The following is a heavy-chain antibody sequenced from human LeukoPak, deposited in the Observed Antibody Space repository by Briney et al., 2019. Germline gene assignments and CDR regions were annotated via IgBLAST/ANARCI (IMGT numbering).Heavy chain of an antibody. CDR3: AKGYFGSGSYYNPYFDY. D-gene: IGHD3-10*01. CDR2: ITKGGTA. V-gene: IGHV3-23*01. Sequence: GGSLRLSCVASGFTYKSYAMNWVRQAPGKGLEWVSGITKGGTAQYGDSVKGRFTISRDNSKSSLYMQMNTLSAEDTAVYYCAKGYFGSGSYYNPYFDYWGQGTLVTVSS. J-gene: IGHJ4*02. CDR1: GFTYKSYA.